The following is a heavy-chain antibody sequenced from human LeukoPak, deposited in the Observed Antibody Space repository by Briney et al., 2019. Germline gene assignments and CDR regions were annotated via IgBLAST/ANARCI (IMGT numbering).Heavy chain of an antibody. CDR1: GFTFTNAW. CDR2: IKSKGNGETI. D-gene: IGHD3-10*01. Sequence: GGSLRLSCAASGFTFTNAWMSWVRQAPGKGLEWVGRIKSKGNGETIDNAAPVKGRFTMSRDDSKATLYLQMNSLKAEDTAVYYCTTDLGLTMIRGVIVYWGQGALVTVSS. V-gene: IGHV3-15*01. J-gene: IGHJ4*02. CDR3: TTDLGLTMIRGVIVY.